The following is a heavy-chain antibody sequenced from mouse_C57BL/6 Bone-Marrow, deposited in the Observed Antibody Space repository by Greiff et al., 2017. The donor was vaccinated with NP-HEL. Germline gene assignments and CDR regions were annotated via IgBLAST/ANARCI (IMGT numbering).Heavy chain of an antibody. D-gene: IGHD1-1*01. V-gene: IGHV1-5*01. CDR2: IYPGNSDT. J-gene: IGHJ1*03. Sequence: EVQLQQSGTVLARPGASVKMSCKTSGYTFTSYWMHWVKQRPGQGLEWIGAIYPGNSDTSYNQKFKGKAKLTAVTSASTAYMERSSLTNEDSAVYCCTPLLGRYWYFDVWGTGTTVTVSS. CDR3: TPLLGRYWYFDV. CDR1: GYTFTSYW.